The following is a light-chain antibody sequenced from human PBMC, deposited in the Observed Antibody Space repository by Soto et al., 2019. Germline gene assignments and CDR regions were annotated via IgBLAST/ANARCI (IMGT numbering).Light chain of an antibody. Sequence: QSARIQPPSASGAPGQSATISCTGTSGDVGSYNYVSWYQQHPGKAPKLIIYEVSRRPSGVPDRFSGSKAGNTASLTASGLQAEDEADYYCNSYADNNLIFGGGTQLTVL. CDR2: EVS. CDR1: SGDVGSYNY. J-gene: IGLJ2*01. V-gene: IGLV2-8*01. CDR3: NSYADNNLI.